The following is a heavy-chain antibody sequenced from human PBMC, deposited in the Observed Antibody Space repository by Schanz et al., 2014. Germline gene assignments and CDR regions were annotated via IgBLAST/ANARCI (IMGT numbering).Heavy chain of an antibody. CDR2: INTGVNT. CDR3: AKIERNED. J-gene: IGHJ4*02. D-gene: IGHD1-1*01. Sequence: EMQLLESGGGLAQPGGSLRLSCAASGFTLSNYAMSWVRQAPGKGLEWVSAINTGVNTYYADSVRGRFTMSRDNSKNTLYLQMNSLRAGDAAVYFCAKIERNEDWGQGTLVTVSS. CDR1: GFTLSNYA. V-gene: IGHV3-23*01.